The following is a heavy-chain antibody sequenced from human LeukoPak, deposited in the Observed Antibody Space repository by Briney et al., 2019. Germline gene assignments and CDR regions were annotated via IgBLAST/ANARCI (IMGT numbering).Heavy chain of an antibody. CDR3: ARDDALVATGSFDY. CDR1: GFTFSSYS. V-gene: IGHV3-48*02. Sequence: GGSLRLSCAASGFTFSSYSMNWVRQAPGKGLEWVSYISSSSSTIYYADSVKGRFTISRDNAKNSLYLQMNSLRDEDTAVYYCARDDALVATGSFDYWGQGTLVTVSS. D-gene: IGHD5-12*01. J-gene: IGHJ4*02. CDR2: ISSSSSTI.